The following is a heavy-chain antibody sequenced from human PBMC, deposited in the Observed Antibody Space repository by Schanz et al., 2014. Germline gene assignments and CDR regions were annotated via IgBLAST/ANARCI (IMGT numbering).Heavy chain of an antibody. D-gene: IGHD5-12*01. CDR1: GFTFSSYA. CDR2: TSSDGSLK. J-gene: IGHJ3*02. CDR3: ARGGRGGYPGRAFDI. Sequence: QVQLVESGGGVVQPGRSLRLSCAASGFTFSSYAVHWVRQAPDKGLVWVAVTSSDGSLKYYADSVKGRFTISRDNSRDTVYLQMNSLRGEDTAVYYCARGGRGGYPGRAFDIGGQGTMFTASS. V-gene: IGHV3-30*04.